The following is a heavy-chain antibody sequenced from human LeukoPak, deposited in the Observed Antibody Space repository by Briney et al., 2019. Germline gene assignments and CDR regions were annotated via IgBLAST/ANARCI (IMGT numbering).Heavy chain of an antibody. CDR3: AKGIVVVVAATGYFDY. D-gene: IGHD2-15*01. CDR1: GFTFSSYA. CDR2: ISGSGGST. V-gene: IGHV3-23*01. Sequence: GGSLRLSCAASGFTFSSYAMSWVRQAPGKGLEWVSAISGSGGSTYYADSVKGRFTISRDNSKNTLYLQMNSLRAEDTAVYYCAKGIVVVVAATGYFDYWGQGTLVTVPS. J-gene: IGHJ4*02.